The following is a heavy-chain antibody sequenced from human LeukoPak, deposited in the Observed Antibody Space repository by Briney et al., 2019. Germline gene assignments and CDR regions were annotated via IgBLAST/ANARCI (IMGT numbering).Heavy chain of an antibody. CDR2: ISGSGGSS. CDR3: ANTGQGYTYGFDY. D-gene: IGHD5-18*01. J-gene: IGHJ4*02. V-gene: IGHV3-23*01. CDR1: GFTFTNYA. Sequence: GGSLRLSCAASGFTFTNYAMTWVRQVPGKGLEWVSHISGSGGSSYHVDSVKGRFTISRDNSKNTLYLQMNNLRVEDTAVFYCANTGQGYTYGFDYWGQGTLVTVSP.